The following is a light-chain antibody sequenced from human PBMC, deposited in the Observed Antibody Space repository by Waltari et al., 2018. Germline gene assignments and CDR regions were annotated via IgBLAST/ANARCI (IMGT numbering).Light chain of an antibody. Sequence: QSVLTQPPSASGTPGQPVTISCSGSSSNVGRHYVCWYQQVPGSAPKLLIYRNDNRPSGVPDRFSGSKSGTSASLAITGLRSEDESDYYCAAWDDKLNGPVFGGGTKMTVL. V-gene: IGLV1-47*01. J-gene: IGLJ2*01. CDR2: RND. CDR3: AAWDDKLNGPV. CDR1: SSNVGRHY.